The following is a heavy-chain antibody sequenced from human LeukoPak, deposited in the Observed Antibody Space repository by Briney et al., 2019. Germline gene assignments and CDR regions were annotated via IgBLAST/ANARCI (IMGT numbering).Heavy chain of an antibody. J-gene: IGHJ4*02. D-gene: IGHD1-1*01. CDR3: ARGGWNGPPGY. CDR2: INPNSGGT. Sequence: ASVKVPCKASGYTFTGYYMHWVRQAPGQGLEWMGWINPNSGGTNYAQKFQGRVTMTRHTSISTAYMELRRLRSDDTDVYYCARGGWNGPPGYWGQGTLVTVSS. CDR1: GYTFTGYY. V-gene: IGHV1-2*02.